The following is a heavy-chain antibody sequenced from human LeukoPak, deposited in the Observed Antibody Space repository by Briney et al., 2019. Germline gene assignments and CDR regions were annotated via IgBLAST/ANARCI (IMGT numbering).Heavy chain of an antibody. J-gene: IGHJ2*01. CDR3: ARDSYDSSGYYDFRAWYFDL. Sequence: ASVKVSCKASGYTFTSYYMHWVRQAPGQGLEWMGIINPSGGSTSYAQKFQGRVTMTRDTSTSTVYMELSSLRSEDTAVYYCARDSYDSSGYYDFRAWYFDLWGRGTLVTVS. CDR1: GYTFTSYY. CDR2: INPSGGST. D-gene: IGHD3-22*01. V-gene: IGHV1-46*01.